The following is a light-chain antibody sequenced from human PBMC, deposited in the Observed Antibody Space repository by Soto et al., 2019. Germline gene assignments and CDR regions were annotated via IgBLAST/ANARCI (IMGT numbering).Light chain of an antibody. CDR3: QQYYSSPRT. J-gene: IGKJ3*01. CDR2: WAS. V-gene: IGKV4-1*01. CDR1: QSVLYSSDNKNY. Sequence: DIVMTQSPVSLAVSLGERATINCKSSQSVLYSSDNKNYLAWYQQKPGQPPKLLIYWASSRESGVPDRFSGSGSGTDFTLTISSLQAEDVAVYYCQQYYSSPRTFGPGTKVDFK.